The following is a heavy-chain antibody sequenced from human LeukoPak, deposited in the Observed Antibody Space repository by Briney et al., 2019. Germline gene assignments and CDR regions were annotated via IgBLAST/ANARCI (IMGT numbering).Heavy chain of an antibody. CDR2: ISYDGSNK. V-gene: IGHV3-30*18. CDR1: GFTFSSFS. CDR3: AKGRGDS. J-gene: IGHJ4*02. Sequence: GGSLRLSRAATGFTFSSFSMHWVRQAPGKGLEWVAVISYDGSNKYYADSVKGRFTISRDNARNSLYLQMNSLRAEDTAMYYCAKGRGDSWGQGTLVTVSS.